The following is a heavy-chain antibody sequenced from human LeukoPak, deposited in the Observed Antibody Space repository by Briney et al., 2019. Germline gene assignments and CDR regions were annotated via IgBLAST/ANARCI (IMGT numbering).Heavy chain of an antibody. CDR2: ISYSGDST. D-gene: IGHD3-16*02. V-gene: IGHV3-23*01. CDR1: GGSFSGYY. J-gene: IGHJ4*02. Sequence: ETLSLTCAVYGGSFSGYYWSWIRQPPGKGLEWVSGISYSGDSTAYADSVKGRFTISRDNSKNTLYLQMSSLRPEDTAVYYCAKGAITFGGIIIYFDSWGQGTLVTVSS. CDR3: AKGAITFGGIIIYFDS.